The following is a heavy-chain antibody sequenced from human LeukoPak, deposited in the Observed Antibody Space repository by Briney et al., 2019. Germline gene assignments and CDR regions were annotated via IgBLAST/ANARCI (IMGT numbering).Heavy chain of an antibody. D-gene: IGHD1-26*01. Sequence: GGSLRLSCAASGFTFSSYWMHWVRQAPGKGLVWVSRINNDGSSTSYADSVKGRFTISRDNAKNTLYLQMNSLRAEDTAVYYCARVGVRPLWGQGTLVTVSS. CDR1: GFTFSSYW. CDR2: INNDGSST. J-gene: IGHJ4*02. V-gene: IGHV3-74*01. CDR3: ARVGVRPL.